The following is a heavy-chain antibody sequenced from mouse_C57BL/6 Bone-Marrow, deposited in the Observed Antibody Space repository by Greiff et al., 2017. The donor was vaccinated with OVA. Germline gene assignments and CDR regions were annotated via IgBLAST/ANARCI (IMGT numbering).Heavy chain of an antibody. CDR1: GYTFTSYG. Sequence: VQVVESGAELARPGASVKLSCKASGYTFTSYGISWVKQRTGQGLEWIGEIYPRSGNTYYNEKFKGKATLTADKSSSTAYMELRSLTSEDSAVYFCARSPLLLRLYYFDYWGQGTTLTVSS. J-gene: IGHJ2*01. D-gene: IGHD1-1*01. CDR3: ARSPLLLRLYYFDY. V-gene: IGHV1-81*01. CDR2: IYPRSGNT.